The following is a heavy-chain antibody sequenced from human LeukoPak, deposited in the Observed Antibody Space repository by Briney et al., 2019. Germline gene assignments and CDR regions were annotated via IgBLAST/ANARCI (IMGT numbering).Heavy chain of an antibody. CDR1: GGSISSSNW. CDR3: ARGDRITITRFRPRPYIDF. D-gene: IGHD3-3*01. V-gene: IGHV4-4*02. CDR2: IYHSGST. Sequence: SGTLSLTCAVSGGSISSSNWWSWVRQPPGKGLEWIGEIYHSGSTNYNPSLKRRVTISVDKSKNQFSLKLSSVTAADTAIYYCARGDRITITRFRPRPYIDFWGQGTLVTVSP. J-gene: IGHJ4*02.